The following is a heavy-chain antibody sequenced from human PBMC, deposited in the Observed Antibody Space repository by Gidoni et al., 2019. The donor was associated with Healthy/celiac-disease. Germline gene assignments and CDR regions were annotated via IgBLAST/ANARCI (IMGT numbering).Heavy chain of an antibody. Sequence: QVQLVESGGGVVRPGRSLRPSCAASGFTFSSLGMHRVPQEPGKGLGWVAVKWYDGSNKYYADSVKGRFTISRDNSKNTLYLQMNSLRAEDTAVYYCARQLGDYYGMDVWGQGTTVTVSS. J-gene: IGHJ6*02. CDR1: GFTFSSLG. CDR3: ARQLGDYYGMDV. V-gene: IGHV3-33*01. CDR2: KWYDGSNK. D-gene: IGHD6-13*01.